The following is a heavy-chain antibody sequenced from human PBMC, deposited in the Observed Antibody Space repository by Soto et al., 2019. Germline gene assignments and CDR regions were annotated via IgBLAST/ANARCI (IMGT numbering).Heavy chain of an antibody. V-gene: IGHV3-23*01. CDR3: AKVPGDYNDSSGYCYYFDY. CDR1: GFTFISYP. CDR2: ISGSGGSR. J-gene: IGHJ4*02. Sequence: EVQLLESGGGLVQPGGSLRLSCAASGFTFISYPMSWVRQAPGKGLEWVSAISGSGGSRYYAVSVKGRFTISRDNSKNTLYLQMNSLRAEDTAVYYCAKVPGDYNDSSGYCYYFDYWGQGTLVSVPS. D-gene: IGHD3-22*01.